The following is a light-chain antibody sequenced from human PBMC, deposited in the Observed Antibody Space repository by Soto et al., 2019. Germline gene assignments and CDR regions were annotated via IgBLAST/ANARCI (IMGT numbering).Light chain of an antibody. V-gene: IGLV1-44*01. CDR2: SNN. Sequence: QSALTQPPSASGTPGQRVTISCSGSSSNIGSNTVNWYQHLPGTAPKLLIYSNNQRPSGVPDRFSGSKSGNTASLAISGLQAEDEADYYCSSYTSSSTRVFGTGTKVTVL. CDR1: SSNIGSNT. J-gene: IGLJ1*01. CDR3: SSYTSSSTRV.